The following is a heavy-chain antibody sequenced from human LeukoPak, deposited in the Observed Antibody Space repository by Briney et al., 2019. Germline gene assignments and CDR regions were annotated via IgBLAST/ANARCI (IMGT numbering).Heavy chain of an antibody. D-gene: IGHD2-21*02. Sequence: GGSLRLSCAASGFTFSSYEMNWVRQAPGKGLEWVSYNSSSGSTIYYADSVKGRFTISRDNAKNSLYLQMNSLRAEDTAVYYCARDLGDYYFDYWGQGTLVTVSS. CDR1: GFTFSSYE. V-gene: IGHV3-48*03. CDR3: ARDLGDYYFDY. J-gene: IGHJ4*02. CDR2: NSSSGSTI.